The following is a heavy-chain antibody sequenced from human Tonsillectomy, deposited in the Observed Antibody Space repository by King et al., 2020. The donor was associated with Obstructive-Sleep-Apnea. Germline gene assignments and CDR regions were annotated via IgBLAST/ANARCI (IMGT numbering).Heavy chain of an antibody. CDR1: GFTFGDYA. D-gene: IGHD3-22*01. CDR3: TRDLGYYDTSGYLGFY. J-gene: IGHJ4*02. CDR2: IRRKVYGGTT. V-gene: IGHV3-49*03. Sequence: VQLVESGGGLVQPGRSLRLSCTASGFTFGDYAMSWFRQAPGKGLEWVGFIRRKVYGGTTEYAESVKGRFTISRDDSKSIAYLQMTSLKTEDTALYYCTRDLGYYDTSGYLGFYWGQGTLVTVSS.